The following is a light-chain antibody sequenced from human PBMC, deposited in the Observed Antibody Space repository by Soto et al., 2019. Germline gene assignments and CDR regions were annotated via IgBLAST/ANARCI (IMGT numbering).Light chain of an antibody. V-gene: IGKV3-15*01. CDR3: QQYNNWPPT. J-gene: IGKJ1*01. Sequence: EIAMTQSPATLSVSPGERAPLSCRASQSVSSNLAWYQQKPGQAPRLLIYGASTRATGIPARFSGSGSGTEFTLTISSLQSEDFAVYDCQQYNNWPPTFGRGTKVDIK. CDR2: GAS. CDR1: QSVSSN.